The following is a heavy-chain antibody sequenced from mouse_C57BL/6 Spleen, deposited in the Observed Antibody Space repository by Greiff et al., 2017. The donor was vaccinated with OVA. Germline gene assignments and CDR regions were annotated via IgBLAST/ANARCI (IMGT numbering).Heavy chain of an antibody. CDR3: ARPQVARHFDV. CDR2: IDPSDSYT. V-gene: IGHV1-69*01. Sequence: QVQLQQPGAELVMPGASVKLSCKASGYTFTSYWMHWVKQRPGQGLEWIGEIDPSDSYTNYNQKFKGKSTLTVDKSSSTAYMQLSSLTSEDSAVYYCARPQVARHFDVWGTGTTVTVSS. D-gene: IGHD1-1*01. J-gene: IGHJ1*03. CDR1: GYTFTSYW.